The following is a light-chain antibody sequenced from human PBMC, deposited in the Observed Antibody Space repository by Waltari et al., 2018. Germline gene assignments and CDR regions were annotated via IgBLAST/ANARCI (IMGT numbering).Light chain of an antibody. CDR2: GAS. V-gene: IGKV3-20*01. J-gene: IGKJ1*01. CDR3: QQFGSSPEM. Sequence: IVLTQPPGTLSLSPGEGATLSCRASQSINTYLAWYQQRPGQAPRLLIYGASTRATGTPDRFSGSGSGTDFTLSISRLEPEDFAVYYCQQFGSSPEMFGPGTKVEIK. CDR1: QSINTY.